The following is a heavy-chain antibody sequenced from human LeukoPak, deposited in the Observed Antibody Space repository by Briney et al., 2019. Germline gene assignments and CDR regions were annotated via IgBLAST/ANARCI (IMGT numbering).Heavy chain of an antibody. J-gene: IGHJ4*02. V-gene: IGHV3-30*18. CDR2: ISYDGSNK. CDR1: GFTFSSYG. D-gene: IGHD5-24*01. Sequence: PGRSLRLSCAASGFTFSSYGTHWVRQAPGKGLEWVAVISYDGSNKYYADSVKGRFTISRDNSKNTLYLQMNSLRAEDTAVYYCAKDGYNQGPFDYWGQGTLVTVSS. CDR3: AKDGYNQGPFDY.